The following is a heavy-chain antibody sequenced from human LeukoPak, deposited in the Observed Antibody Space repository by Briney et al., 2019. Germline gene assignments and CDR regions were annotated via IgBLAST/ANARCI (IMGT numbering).Heavy chain of an antibody. J-gene: IGHJ3*02. Sequence: PSETLSLTCSVSDYSISSGYYWGWIRQPPGKGLEWVSAISGNGDSTYYADSVEGRFTISRDNSKNTLYLLMNSLRAEDTAVYYCAKVCRPGDYDSCIFDMWGQGTMVTVSS. CDR3: AKVCRPGDYDSCIFDM. D-gene: IGHD3-22*01. CDR2: ISGNGDST. V-gene: IGHV3-23*01. CDR1: DYSISSGYY.